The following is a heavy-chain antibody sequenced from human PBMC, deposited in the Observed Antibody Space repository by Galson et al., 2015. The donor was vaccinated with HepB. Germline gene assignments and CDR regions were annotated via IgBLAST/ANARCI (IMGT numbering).Heavy chain of an antibody. CDR1: GGSFSGYY. V-gene: IGHV4-34*01. Sequence: LSLTCAVYGGSFSGYYWSWIRQPPGKGLEWIGEINHSGSTNYNPSLKSRVTISVDTSKNQFSLKLSSVTAADTAVYYCARGGPLNKVFPYSGSYGMDVWGQGTTVTVSS. CDR3: ARGGPLNKVFPYSGSYGMDV. D-gene: IGHD1-26*01. CDR2: INHSGST. J-gene: IGHJ6*02.